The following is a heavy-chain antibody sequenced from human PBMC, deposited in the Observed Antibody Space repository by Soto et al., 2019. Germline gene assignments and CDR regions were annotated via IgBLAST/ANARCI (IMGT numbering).Heavy chain of an antibody. Sequence: PGESLKISCKGSGYSFTSYWIGWVRQMPGKGLEWMGITYPGDSDTRYSPSFQGQVTISADKSISTAYLQWSSLKASDTAMYYCARHGRQGYNPYNWFDPWGQGTLVTVSS. CDR1: GYSFTSYW. J-gene: IGHJ5*02. V-gene: IGHV5-51*01. CDR2: TYPGDSDT. CDR3: ARHGRQGYNPYNWFDP. D-gene: IGHD1-1*01.